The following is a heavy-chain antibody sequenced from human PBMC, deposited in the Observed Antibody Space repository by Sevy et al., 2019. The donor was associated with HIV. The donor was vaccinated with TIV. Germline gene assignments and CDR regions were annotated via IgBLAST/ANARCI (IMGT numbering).Heavy chain of an antibody. CDR3: ARDRASGWHKLDK. J-gene: IGHJ4*02. D-gene: IGHD6-19*01. CDR1: GDSLNSYY. CDR2: VYYSGST. Sequence: SETLSLTCTISGDSLNSYYWTWIRQPPGKGLEWVGRVYYSGSTNYNPSLKSRVTMSVDTSKNQFSLNLRSVTAADTAVYYCARDRASGWHKLDKWSQGTLVTVSS. V-gene: IGHV4-59*13.